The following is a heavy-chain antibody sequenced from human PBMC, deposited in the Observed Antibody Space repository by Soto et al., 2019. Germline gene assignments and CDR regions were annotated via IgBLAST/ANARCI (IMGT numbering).Heavy chain of an antibody. Sequence: QVQLQESGPGLVKPSETLSLTCTVSGDAVSSSKYYWSWIRQPPGKGLEWIGYIYYSESTNYNPSLKSRVTISVDTSKNQCSLQLTAVTAADTAVYCCARDDRGVDYAGNFYYYGLDVWGQGTTVTVSS. D-gene: IGHD3-10*01. V-gene: IGHV4-61*01. J-gene: IGHJ6*02. CDR3: ARDDRGVDYAGNFYYYGLDV. CDR2: IYYSEST. CDR1: GDAVSSSKYY.